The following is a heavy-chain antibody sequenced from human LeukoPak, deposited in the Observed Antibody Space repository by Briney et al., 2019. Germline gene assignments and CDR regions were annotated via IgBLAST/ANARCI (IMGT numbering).Heavy chain of an antibody. D-gene: IGHD3-22*01. Sequence: GGSLRLSCAASGFTVSSNYMSWVRQAPGKGLEWVSYISSSGSTIYYADSVKGRFTISRDNAKNSLYLQMNSLRAEDTAVYYCARDWYYYDSSGYSPKGYWGQGTLVTVSS. CDR1: GFTVSSNY. V-gene: IGHV3-11*01. J-gene: IGHJ4*02. CDR2: ISSSGSTI. CDR3: ARDWYYYDSSGYSPKGY.